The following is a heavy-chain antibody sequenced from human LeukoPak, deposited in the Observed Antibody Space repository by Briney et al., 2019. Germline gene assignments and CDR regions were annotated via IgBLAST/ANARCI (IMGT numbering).Heavy chain of an antibody. CDR2: IIPIFGTA. CDR1: GGTFSSYA. D-gene: IGHD4-17*01. V-gene: IGHV1-69*05. J-gene: IGHJ4*02. CDR3: ARGGYGDYRH. Sequence: ASVKVSCKASGGTFSSYAISWVRQAPGQGLEWMGGIIPIFGTANYAQKFQGRVTITTDESTSTAYMELSSLRSEDTAVYYFARGGYGDYRHWGQGTLVTVSS.